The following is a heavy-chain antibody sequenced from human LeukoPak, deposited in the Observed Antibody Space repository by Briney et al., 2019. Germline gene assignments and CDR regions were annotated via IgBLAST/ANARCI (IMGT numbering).Heavy chain of an antibody. CDR2: IYYSGST. D-gene: IGHD6-13*01. CDR3: ARLIAAAGAYYGMDV. V-gene: IGHV4-59*01. CDR1: GGSISSYY. Sequence: SETLSLTCTVSGGSISSYYWSWIRQPPGKGLEWIGYIYYSGSTDYNPSFKSRVTISVDTSKNQFSLKLSSVTAADTAVYYCARLIAAAGAYYGMDVWGQGTTVTVSS. J-gene: IGHJ6*02.